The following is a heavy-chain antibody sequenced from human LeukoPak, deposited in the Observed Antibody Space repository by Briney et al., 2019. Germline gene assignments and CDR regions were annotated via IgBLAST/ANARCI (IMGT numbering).Heavy chain of an antibody. D-gene: IGHD4-17*01. CDR2: IYYRGST. V-gene: IGHV4-39*01. J-gene: IGHJ4*02. CDR3: ARLGTTVTTDY. Sequence: SEGLSLTCTISGGSISSSSYYWGWIRQPPGKGLEWIGSIYYRGSTYYNPSLKSRVTISVDTSKNQFSLKLSSVTAADTAVYYCARLGTTVTTDYWGQGTLVTVSS. CDR1: GGSISSSSYY.